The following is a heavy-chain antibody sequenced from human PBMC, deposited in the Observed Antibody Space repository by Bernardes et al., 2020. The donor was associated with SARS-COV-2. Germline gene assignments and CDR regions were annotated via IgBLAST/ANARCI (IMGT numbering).Heavy chain of an antibody. CDR3: ARRRFGWYYFDY. D-gene: IGHD6-19*01. Sequence: SETLSLTCTVSGGSISSSSYYWGWIRQPPGKGLEWIGSIYYSGSTYYNPSLKSRVTISVDTSKNQFSLKLSSVTAADTAVYYCARRRFGWYYFDYWGQGTLVTVSS. V-gene: IGHV4-39*01. CDR2: IYYSGST. CDR1: GGSISSSSYY. J-gene: IGHJ4*02.